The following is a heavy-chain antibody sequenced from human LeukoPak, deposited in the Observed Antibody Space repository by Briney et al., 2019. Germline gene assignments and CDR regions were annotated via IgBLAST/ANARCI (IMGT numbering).Heavy chain of an antibody. CDR1: GFTFSSYV. V-gene: IGHV3-23*01. CDR3: ARDHRIVGAASEFDY. Sequence: GGSLRLSCAASGFTFSSYVMSWVRQAPGKGLEWVSAIGGSGGYTYYAESVRGRFTISRDSSKNTLHLQMNSLRAEDTAVYYCARDHRIVGAASEFDYWGQGTLVTVSS. J-gene: IGHJ4*02. D-gene: IGHD1-26*01. CDR2: IGGSGGYT.